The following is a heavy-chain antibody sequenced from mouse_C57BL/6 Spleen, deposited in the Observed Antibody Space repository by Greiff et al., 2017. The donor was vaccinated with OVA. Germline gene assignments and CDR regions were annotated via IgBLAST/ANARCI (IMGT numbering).Heavy chain of an antibody. Sequence: QVQLQQSGPELVKPGASVKISCKASGYAFSSSWMNWVKQRPGKGLEWIGRIYPGDGDTNYNGKFKGKATLTADKSSSTAYMQLSSLTSEDSAVYFCARSEDGEGFAYWGQGTLVTVSA. D-gene: IGHD2-3*01. V-gene: IGHV1-82*01. CDR3: ARSEDGEGFAY. J-gene: IGHJ3*01. CDR2: IYPGDGDT. CDR1: GYAFSSSW.